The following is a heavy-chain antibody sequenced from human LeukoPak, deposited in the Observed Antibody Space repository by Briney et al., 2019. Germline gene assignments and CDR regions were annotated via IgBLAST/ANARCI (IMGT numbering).Heavy chain of an antibody. J-gene: IGHJ4*02. CDR1: GYTFTGYY. CDR3: ARGAFVDYYDSSGYYDY. Sequence: ASVKVSRKASGYTFTGYYMHWVRQAPGQGLEWMGRINPNSGDTNYAQKFQGWVTMTRDTSISTAYMELSRLRSDDTAVYYCARGAFVDYYDSSGYYDYWGQGTLVTVSS. V-gene: IGHV1-2*04. D-gene: IGHD3-22*01. CDR2: INPNSGDT.